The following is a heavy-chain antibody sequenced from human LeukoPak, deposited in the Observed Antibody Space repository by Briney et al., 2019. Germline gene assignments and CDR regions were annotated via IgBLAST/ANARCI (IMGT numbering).Heavy chain of an antibody. D-gene: IGHD6-13*01. Sequence: PSETLSLTCTVSGGSISSYYWSWIRQPPGKGLEWIGYIYFSGSTNYNPSLKSRVTIPVDTSKNQFSLKLNSVTAADTAVYYCARGPQAGNFDYWGQGTLVTVSS. V-gene: IGHV4-59*01. CDR1: GGSISSYY. CDR3: ARGPQAGNFDY. CDR2: IYFSGST. J-gene: IGHJ4*02.